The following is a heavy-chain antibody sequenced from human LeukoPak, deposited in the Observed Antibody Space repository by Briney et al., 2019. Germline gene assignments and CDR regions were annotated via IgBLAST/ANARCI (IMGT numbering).Heavy chain of an antibody. CDR2: INSAGNVE. CDR1: GFSFRSSE. V-gene: IGHV3-48*03. Sequence: GGSLRLSCAASGFSFRSSEMNWVRQAPGKGPEWVAHINSAGNVEYYTDSVRGRFTMSRDNAKDLLYLQMNSLRDEDTAVYYCARDTVNGPFVISLDLWGQGVLVSVSS. J-gene: IGHJ5*02. D-gene: IGHD2-8*01. CDR3: ARDTVNGPFVISLDL.